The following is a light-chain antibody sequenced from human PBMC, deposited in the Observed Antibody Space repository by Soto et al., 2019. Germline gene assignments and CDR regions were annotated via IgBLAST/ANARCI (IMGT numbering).Light chain of an antibody. V-gene: IGKV1-5*01. J-gene: IGKJ1*01. CDR1: QSISSW. CDR2: DAS. CDR3: QRYNSYPWT. Sequence: DIQLTQSPSTLSASVGDRVTMTCRASQSISSWLAWYQQKPGKAPKVVIYDASSLESGAPSRFGGSGSGTEFTLTISSLQPDDFATYYCQRYNSYPWTFGQGTKVDI.